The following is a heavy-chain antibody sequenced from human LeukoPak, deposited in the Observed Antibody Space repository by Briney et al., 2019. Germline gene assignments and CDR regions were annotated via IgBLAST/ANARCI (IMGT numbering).Heavy chain of an antibody. D-gene: IGHD2-15*01. Sequence: QTGGSLRLSCTASGFTVSSLYMRWVRQAPGKGLQWVSVIYSGGSTTYADSVRGRFTISRDTSKNTVFLQMNSLRAEDTAVYHCARGRCEFSAGLLLWGRGTTVTVSS. CDR1: GFTVSSLY. J-gene: IGHJ6*02. CDR3: ARGRCEFSAGLLL. CDR2: IYSGGST. V-gene: IGHV3-53*01.